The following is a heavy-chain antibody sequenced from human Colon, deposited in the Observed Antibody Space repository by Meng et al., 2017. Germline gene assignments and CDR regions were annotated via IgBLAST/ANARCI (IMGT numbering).Heavy chain of an antibody. V-gene: IGHV3-72*01. Sequence: LKISCAASGFTFSDHYMDWVRQAPGKGLEWVVRSRNKANSYTTEYAASVKGRFPISRDDSKNSLYLQMNSLKTEATALYYCARVIVGATDWYFDLWGRGTLVTVSS. CDR2: SRNKANSYTT. D-gene: IGHD1-26*01. J-gene: IGHJ2*01. CDR1: GFTFSDHY. CDR3: ARVIVGATDWYFDL.